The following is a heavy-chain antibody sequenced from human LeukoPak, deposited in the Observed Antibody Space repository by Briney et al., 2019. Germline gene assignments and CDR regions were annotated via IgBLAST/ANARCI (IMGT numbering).Heavy chain of an antibody. CDR3: ARDPRLIDSDAFDI. V-gene: IGHV4-59*01. CDR2: IYYSGST. D-gene: IGHD5-12*01. CDR1: GGSISSYY. Sequence: SETLSLTCTVSGGSISSYYWSWIRQPPGKGLEWIGYIYYSGSTNYNPSFKSRVTISVDTSKNQFSLKLSSVTAADTAVYYYARDPRLIDSDAFDIWGQGTMVTVSS. J-gene: IGHJ3*02.